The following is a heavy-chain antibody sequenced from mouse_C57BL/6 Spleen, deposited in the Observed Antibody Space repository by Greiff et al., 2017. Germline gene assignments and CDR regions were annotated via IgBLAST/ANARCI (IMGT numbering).Heavy chain of an antibody. V-gene: IGHV1-64*01. J-gene: IGHJ2*01. CDR1: GYTFTSYW. CDR3: ARDLTGDDY. D-gene: IGHD4-1*01. CDR2: IHPNSGST. Sequence: QVQLKQPGAELVKPVASVKLSCKASGYTFTSYWMHWVKQRPGQGLEWIGMIHPNSGSTNYNEKFKSKATLTVDKSSSTAYMQLSSLTSEDSAVYYCARDLTGDDYWGQGTTLTVSS.